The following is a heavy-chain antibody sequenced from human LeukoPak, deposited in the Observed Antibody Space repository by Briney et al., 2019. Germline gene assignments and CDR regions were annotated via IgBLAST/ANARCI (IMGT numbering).Heavy chain of an antibody. CDR2: ISNSGTYI. V-gene: IGHV3-21*01. Sequence: GGSLRLSCAASGFTFSSFVMNWVRQAPGKGLEWVSSISNSGTYIYYADSLKGRFTISRDNAKNSLFRQMNSLRAEDTAVYFCARESPTHAYAFDIWGQGTVVTVSS. J-gene: IGHJ3*02. CDR3: ARESPTHAYAFDI. CDR1: GFTFSSFV.